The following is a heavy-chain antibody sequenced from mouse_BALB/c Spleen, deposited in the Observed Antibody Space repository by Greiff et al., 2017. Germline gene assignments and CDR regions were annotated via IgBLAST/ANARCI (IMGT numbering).Heavy chain of an antibody. CDR2: ILPGSGST. J-gene: IGHJ4*01. Sequence: VNVVESGAELMKPGASVKISCKATGYTFSSYWIEWVKQRPGHGLEWIGEILPGSGSTNYNEKFKGKATFTADTSSNTAYMQLSSLTSEDSAVYYCARDYVSYAMDYWGQGTSVTVSS. V-gene: IGHV1-9*01. CDR1: GYTFSSYW. D-gene: IGHD2-4*01. CDR3: ARDYVSYAMDY.